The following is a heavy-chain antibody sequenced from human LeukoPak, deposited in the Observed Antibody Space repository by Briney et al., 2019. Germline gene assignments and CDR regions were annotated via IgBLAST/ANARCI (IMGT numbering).Heavy chain of an antibody. V-gene: IGHV4-30-2*01. J-gene: IGHJ4*02. D-gene: IGHD3-9*01. Sequence: SQTLSLTRTVSGGSISSGGYYWNWIRQAPGKGLEWIGYIYHRGSTDYKLSLKSRVTISVDRSKNQYSLKLSSVTAADTAVYYCARVDWTTDYWGQGTLVTVS. CDR2: IYHRGST. CDR1: GGSISSGGYY. CDR3: ARVDWTTDY.